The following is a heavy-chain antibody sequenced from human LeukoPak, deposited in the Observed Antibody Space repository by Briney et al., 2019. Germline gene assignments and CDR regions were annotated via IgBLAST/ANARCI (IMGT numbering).Heavy chain of an antibody. CDR2: IDTDGSST. CDR3: ARAGYCSGGCCYFDY. CDR1: GFTFSDYY. J-gene: IGHJ4*02. V-gene: IGHV3-74*01. Sequence: GSLRLSCVASGFTFSDYYMSWIRQAPGKWLVWVSRIDTDGSSTSDADSVRGRVTISRDNAKNTLYLQMNSLGADDTAVYYCARAGYCSGGCCYFDYWGQGTQVIVSS. D-gene: IGHD2-15*01.